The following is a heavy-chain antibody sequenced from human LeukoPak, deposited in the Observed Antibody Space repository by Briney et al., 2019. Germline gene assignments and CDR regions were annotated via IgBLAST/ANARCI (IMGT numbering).Heavy chain of an antibody. CDR1: GYTFTSYD. CDR2: MNPNSGNT. D-gene: IGHD3-10*01. J-gene: IGHJ6*03. Sequence: GASVKVSCKASGYTFTSYDINWVRQATGQGLEWMGWMNPNSGNTGYAQKFQGRVTMTRNTSISTAYMELSSLRSEDTAVYYCARGGTMVRGVITNYYYYYMDVWGKGTTVTISS. V-gene: IGHV1-8*01. CDR3: ARGGTMVRGVITNYYYYYMDV.